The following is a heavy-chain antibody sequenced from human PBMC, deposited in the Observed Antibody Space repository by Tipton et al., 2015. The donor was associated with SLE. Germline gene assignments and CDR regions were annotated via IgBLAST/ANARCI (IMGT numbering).Heavy chain of an antibody. Sequence: LRLSCTVSGGSISSYYWSWIRQPPGKGLEWIGYIYYSGSTNYNPSLKSRVTISVDTSKNQFSLKLSPVTAADTAVYYCARGGTAMAYWYFDLWGRGTLVTVSS. CDR3: ARGGTAMAYWYFDL. D-gene: IGHD5-18*01. J-gene: IGHJ2*01. V-gene: IGHV4-59*08. CDR2: IYYSGST. CDR1: GGSISSYY.